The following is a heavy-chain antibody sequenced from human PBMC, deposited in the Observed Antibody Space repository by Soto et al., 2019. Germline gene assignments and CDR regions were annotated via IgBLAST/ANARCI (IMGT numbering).Heavy chain of an antibody. CDR3: ARQAAAAHGDH. D-gene: IGHD6-13*01. Sequence: GGSLRLSCAASGFTFSSYGMHWVRQAPGKGLEWVAVIWYDGSNKYYADSVKGRFTISRDNSKNTLYLQMNSLRAEDTAVYYCARQAAAAHGDHWGQGTLVTVSS. CDR1: GFTFSSYG. J-gene: IGHJ5*02. CDR2: IWYDGSNK. V-gene: IGHV3-33*01.